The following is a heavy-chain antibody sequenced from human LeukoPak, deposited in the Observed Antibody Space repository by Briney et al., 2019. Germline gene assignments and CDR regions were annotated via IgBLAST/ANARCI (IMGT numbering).Heavy chain of an antibody. D-gene: IGHD2-2*01. CDR2: INPNSGGT. J-gene: IGHJ5*02. V-gene: IGHV1-2*02. CDR1: GYTFTGYY. Sequence: ASVKVSCRASGYTFTGYYMHWVRRAPGQGLEWMGCINPNSGGTNYAQKFQGRVTMTRDTSISTAYMELSRLRSDDTAVYYCARIGVVVVPAANWFDPWGQGTLVTVSS. CDR3: ARIGVVVVPAANWFDP.